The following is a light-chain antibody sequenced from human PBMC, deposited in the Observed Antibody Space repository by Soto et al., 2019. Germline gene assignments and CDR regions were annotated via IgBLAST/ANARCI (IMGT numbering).Light chain of an antibody. J-gene: IGKJ3*01. CDR1: QGMSTW. V-gene: IGKV1-12*01. CDR3: QQDYGFAFT. Sequence: DIQMTHSPLSLSASVGDRVTISCRASQGMSTWLAWYQQKPGKAPKLLIYAASSLQTGVPSRFSGSGSGTDFTLTIRSLQPEDAATYCCQQDYGFAFTFGPGT. CDR2: AAS.